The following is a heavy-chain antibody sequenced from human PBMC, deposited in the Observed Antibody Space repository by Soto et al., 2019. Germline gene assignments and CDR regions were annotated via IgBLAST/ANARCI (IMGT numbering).Heavy chain of an antibody. CDR2: IYYSGTI. V-gene: IGHV4-30-4*01. J-gene: IGHJ4*02. CDR1: GGSISSGDYY. CDR3: ARGRGSGWTTIEY. Sequence: SETLSLTCTVSGGSISSGDYYWSWIRQPPGKGLEWIGYIYYSGTIYYNPSLKSRVTISVDTSKNQFSLSLSSVTAADTAVYYCARGRGSGWTTIEYWGQGALVTVSS. D-gene: IGHD6-19*01.